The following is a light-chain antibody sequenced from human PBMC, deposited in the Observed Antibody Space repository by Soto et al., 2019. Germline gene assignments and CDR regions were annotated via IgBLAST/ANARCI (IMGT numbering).Light chain of an antibody. CDR1: QSVSSY. Sequence: EIVLTQSPVTLSLSPGERATLSCRASQSVSSYLAWYQQKPGQAPRLLIYDASKRATGIPARFSGSGSGTDFTLTISSLEPEEFAVYYCQPRSKWPFTFGGGTKVEIK. CDR2: DAS. J-gene: IGKJ4*01. CDR3: QPRSKWPFT. V-gene: IGKV3-11*01.